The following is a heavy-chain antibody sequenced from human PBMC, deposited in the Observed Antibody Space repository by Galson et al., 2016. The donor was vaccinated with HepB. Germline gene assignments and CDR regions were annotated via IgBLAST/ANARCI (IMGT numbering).Heavy chain of an antibody. CDR1: GYTFTNYG. Sequence: SVKVSCKASGYTFTNYGISWVRQAPGQGLEWMGWISVYKGDRNTNYAQKFKGRVTMTIDTSTSTAYMELRSLRSDDTAVYYCARESRRDYFSGSSAFNYWGQGTLVTVSS. V-gene: IGHV1-18*04. D-gene: IGHD3-10*01. CDR2: ISVYKGDRNT. CDR3: ARESRRDYFSGSSAFNY. J-gene: IGHJ4*02.